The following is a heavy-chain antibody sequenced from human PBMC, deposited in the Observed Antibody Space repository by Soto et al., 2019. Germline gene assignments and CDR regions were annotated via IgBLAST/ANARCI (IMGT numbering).Heavy chain of an antibody. V-gene: IGHV1-18*04. J-gene: IGHJ6*02. CDR3: ARDRKQALWLGELWAPYYYYGMDV. CDR1: GYTFTSYG. CDR2: ISAYNGNT. Sequence: GASVKVSCKASGYTFTSYGISWVRQAPGQGLEWMGWISAYNGNTNYAQKLQGRVTMTTDTSTSTAYMELRSLRSDDTAVYYCARDRKQALWLGELWAPYYYYGMDVWGQGTTVT. D-gene: IGHD3-10*01.